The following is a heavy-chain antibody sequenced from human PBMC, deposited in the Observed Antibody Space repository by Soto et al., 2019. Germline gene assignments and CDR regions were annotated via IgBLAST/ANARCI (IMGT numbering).Heavy chain of an antibody. D-gene: IGHD5-18*01. CDR2: ISYDGSNK. V-gene: IGHV3-30*18. Sequence: GGSLRLSCAASGFTFSSYSMNWVRQAPGKGLGWVAVISYDGSNKYYADSVKGRFTISRDNSKNTLYLQMNSLRAEDTAVYYCAKESKAMATTEYDYWGQGTLVTVSS. J-gene: IGHJ4*02. CDR1: GFTFSSYS. CDR3: AKESKAMATTEYDY.